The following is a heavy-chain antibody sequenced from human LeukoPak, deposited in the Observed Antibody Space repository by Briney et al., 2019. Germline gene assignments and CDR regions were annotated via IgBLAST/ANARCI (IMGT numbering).Heavy chain of an antibody. CDR2: IYYSGST. Sequence: SETLSLTCTVSGGSISSSSYYWGWIRQPPGKGLEWIGSIYYSGSTYYNPSLKSRVTISVDTSKNQFSLKLSSVTAADTAVYYCARGTYYDILTGYRGGYYFGYWGQGTLVTVSS. J-gene: IGHJ4*02. CDR1: GGSISSSSYY. V-gene: IGHV4-39*07. D-gene: IGHD3-9*01. CDR3: ARGTYYDILTGYRGGYYFGY.